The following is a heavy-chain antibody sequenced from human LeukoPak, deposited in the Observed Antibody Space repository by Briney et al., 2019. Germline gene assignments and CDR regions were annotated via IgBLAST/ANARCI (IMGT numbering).Heavy chain of an antibody. CDR2: ISHTGSTM. CDR1: GFRFSSYS. CDR3: AIPPLSGTGSSRPLAEIDV. Sequence: GRSLRLSCAASGFRFSSYSMNWVRQAPGKGLEWVSYISHTGSTMSYADSVKGRFTISRDNARNSLHLQMNSLRAEDTAVYYCAIPPLSGTGSSRPLAEIDVWGQGTTVTVSS. J-gene: IGHJ6*02. V-gene: IGHV3-48*04. D-gene: IGHD3-10*01.